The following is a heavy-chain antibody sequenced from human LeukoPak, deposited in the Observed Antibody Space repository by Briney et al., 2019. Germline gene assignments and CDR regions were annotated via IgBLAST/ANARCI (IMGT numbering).Heavy chain of an antibody. CDR2: INPNSGGT. D-gene: IGHD2-8*01. V-gene: IGHV1-2*06. CDR1: GYTFTGYY. CDR3: ARDSARYCTNGVCQP. J-gene: IGHJ5*02. Sequence: ASVKVSCKASGYTFTGYYMHWVRQAPGQGLEWMGRINPNSGGTNYAQKFQGRVTMTRDTSTSTAYMELSRLRSDDTAVYYCARDSARYCTNGVCQPWGQGTLVTVSS.